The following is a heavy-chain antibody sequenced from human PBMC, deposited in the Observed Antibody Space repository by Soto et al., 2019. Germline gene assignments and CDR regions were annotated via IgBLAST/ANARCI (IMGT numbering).Heavy chain of an antibody. V-gene: IGHV1-2*04. D-gene: IGHD1-1*01. Sequence: ASVKVSCKASGYIFIDYCMHCVRRAPGQGPEWMGGINPNSGGPNYAQKFQGWVTMTKDTSTSTVYMELNSLTSEDTAVYYCARDQSWHDLVWWFDPWGQGTLVTVSS. CDR2: INPNSGGP. CDR3: ARDQSWHDLVWWFDP. CDR1: GYIFIDYC. J-gene: IGHJ5*02.